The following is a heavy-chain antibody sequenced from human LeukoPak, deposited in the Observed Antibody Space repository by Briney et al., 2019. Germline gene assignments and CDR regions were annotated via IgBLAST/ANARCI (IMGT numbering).Heavy chain of an antibody. CDR3: ARWYYGSGHAFDI. CDR2: IKQDGNEI. CDR1: GFTFSRYW. V-gene: IGHV3-7*01. D-gene: IGHD3-10*01. J-gene: IGHJ3*02. Sequence: GGSLRLSCAASGFTFSRYWMNWVRQVPGKGLEWVANIKQDGNEIHYVDSVKGRFAISRDNAKNSLYLQMNSLRAEDTAVYYCARWYYGSGHAFDIWGQGTMVTVSS.